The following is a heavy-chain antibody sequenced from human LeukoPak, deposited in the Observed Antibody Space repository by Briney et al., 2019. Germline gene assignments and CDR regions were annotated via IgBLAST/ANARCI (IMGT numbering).Heavy chain of an antibody. D-gene: IGHD2-15*01. V-gene: IGHV4-59*08. CDR1: GGSISSYY. CDR3: ARLLGGPYYFDY. J-gene: IGHJ4*02. Sequence: PSETLSLTCTVPGGSISSYYWSWIRQPPGKGLEWIGYIYYSGSTNYNPSLKSRVTISVDTSKNQFSLKLSSVTAADTAVYYCARLLGGPYYFDYWGQGTLVTVSS. CDR2: IYYSGST.